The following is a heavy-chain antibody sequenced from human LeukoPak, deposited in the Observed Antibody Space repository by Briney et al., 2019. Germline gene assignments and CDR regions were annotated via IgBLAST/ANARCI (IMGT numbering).Heavy chain of an antibody. V-gene: IGHV1-46*01. CDR1: GYTFASYY. CDR2: INPSGGST. D-gene: IGHD3-3*01. CDR3: ARVEATYYDFWSGYYHPATLEYGMGV. J-gene: IGHJ6*02. Sequence: ASVKVSCKASGYTFASYYMHWVRQAPGQGLEWMGIINPSGGSTSYAQKFQGRVTMTRDTSTSTVYMELSSLRSEDTAVYYCARVEATYYDFWSGYYHPATLEYGMGVWGQGTTVTVSS.